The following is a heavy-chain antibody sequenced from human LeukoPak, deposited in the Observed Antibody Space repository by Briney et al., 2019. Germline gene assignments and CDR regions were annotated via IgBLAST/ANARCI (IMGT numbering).Heavy chain of an antibody. Sequence: ASVKVSCKASGYTFRQYSISWVRQAPGKGFEWMGWVSPSHTTRVYAQEFQGRVTMTADTNTNTVSMELRSLRFDDTAVYFCARDYILPLETDNGVGFAIWGQGTVVTVSS. D-gene: IGHD3-10*01. CDR2: VSPSHTTR. V-gene: IGHV1-18*01. J-gene: IGHJ3*02. CDR3: ARDYILPLETDNGVGFAI. CDR1: GYTFRQYS.